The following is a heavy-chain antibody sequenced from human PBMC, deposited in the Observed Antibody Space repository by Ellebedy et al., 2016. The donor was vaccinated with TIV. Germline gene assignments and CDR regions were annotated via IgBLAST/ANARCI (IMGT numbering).Heavy chain of an antibody. D-gene: IGHD4-17*01. Sequence: SETLSLXXTVSGGSISSYYWSWIRQPAGKGLEWIGRIYTSGSTNYNPSLKSRVTMSVDTSKNQFSLKLSSVTAADTAVYYCARIKGRGDYSDYWGQGTLVTVSS. CDR3: ARIKGRGDYSDY. V-gene: IGHV4-4*07. CDR2: IYTSGST. J-gene: IGHJ4*02. CDR1: GGSISSYY.